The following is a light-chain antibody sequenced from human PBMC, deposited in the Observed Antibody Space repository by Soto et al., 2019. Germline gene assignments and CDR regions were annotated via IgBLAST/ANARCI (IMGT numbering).Light chain of an antibody. CDR2: SAF. CDR3: QQYHDWPIT. Sequence: EIVLTQSPATLSLSPGERATLSCRASQSILNNLACYQQKPGQAPSLVIYSAFTRATGIPARFSGSGSGTEFTLTISSLQSEDFAVYSCQQYHDWPITSGQGTHWRL. J-gene: IGKJ5*01. V-gene: IGKV3-15*01. CDR1: QSILNN.